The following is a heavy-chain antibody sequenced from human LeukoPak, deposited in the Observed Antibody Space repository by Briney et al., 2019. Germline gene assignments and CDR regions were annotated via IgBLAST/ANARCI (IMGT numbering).Heavy chain of an antibody. D-gene: IGHD3-9*01. CDR1: GFVFSNYA. J-gene: IGHJ6*03. CDR2: IRGSGGGT. CDR3: ATLTGDYYYSYYMDV. V-gene: IGHV3-23*01. Sequence: GGSLRLSCAASGFVFSNYATSWVRQAPGKGLEWVSVIRGSGGGTYFADSVKGRFTISRDNSKNALYLQMNSLRAEDTATYYCATLTGDYYYSYYMDVWGKGTTVTVSS.